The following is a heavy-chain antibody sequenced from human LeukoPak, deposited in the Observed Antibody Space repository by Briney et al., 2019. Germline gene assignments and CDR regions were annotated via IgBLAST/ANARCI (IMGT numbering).Heavy chain of an antibody. J-gene: IGHJ4*02. Sequence: ASVKVSCKASGCTFNIYAITWVRQAPGQGFEWMGGIIPILRTPDYAQKFQGRVTITADESTNTVYMELNSLISEDTAIYYCAKKGAVYYDSSGYPYWGQGTLVTVSS. CDR1: GCTFNIYA. CDR2: IIPILRTP. V-gene: IGHV1-69*13. D-gene: IGHD3-22*01. CDR3: AKKGAVYYDSSGYPY.